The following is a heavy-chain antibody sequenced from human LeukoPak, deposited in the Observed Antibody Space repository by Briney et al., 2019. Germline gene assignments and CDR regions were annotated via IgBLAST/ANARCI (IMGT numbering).Heavy chain of an antibody. J-gene: IGHJ4*02. CDR3: ARGSYCSGGSCLTIDY. CDR1: GYTFNGYY. V-gene: IGHV1-2*02. CDR2: INPNSGGT. Sequence: GASVKVSCKASGYTFNGYYMHWVRQAPGQGLEWMGWINPNSGGTNYAQKFQGRVTMTRDTSITTAYMELRRLRSDDTAVYYCARGSYCSGGSCLTIDYWGQGTLVTVSS. D-gene: IGHD2-15*01.